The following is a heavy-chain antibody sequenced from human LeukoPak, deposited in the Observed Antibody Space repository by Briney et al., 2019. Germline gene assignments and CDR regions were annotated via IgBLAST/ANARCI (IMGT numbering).Heavy chain of an antibody. Sequence: TSETLSLTCAVYGGSFSGYYWSWIRQPLGKGLEWIGEINHSGSTNYNPSLKSRVTISVDTSKNQFSLKLSSVTAADTAVYYCARSLGPRNLGISRVNHNWFDPWGQGTLVTVSS. CDR1: GGSFSGYY. CDR2: INHSGST. V-gene: IGHV4-34*01. J-gene: IGHJ5*02. D-gene: IGHD7-27*01. CDR3: ARSLGPRNLGISRVNHNWFDP.